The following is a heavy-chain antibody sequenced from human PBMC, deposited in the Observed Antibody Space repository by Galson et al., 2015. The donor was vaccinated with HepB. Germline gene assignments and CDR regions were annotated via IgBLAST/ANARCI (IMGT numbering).Heavy chain of an antibody. J-gene: IGHJ6*03. V-gene: IGHV3-11*01. CDR3: ARGAYLEWFQMRGYYYYMDV. CDR2: ISSSGSTI. Sequence: SLRLSCAASGFTFSDYYMSWIRQAPGKGLEWVSYISSSGSTIYYADSVKGRFTISRDNAKNSLYLQMNSLRAEDTAVYYCARGAYLEWFQMRGYYYYMDVWGKGTTVTVSS. D-gene: IGHD3-3*01. CDR1: GFTFSDYY.